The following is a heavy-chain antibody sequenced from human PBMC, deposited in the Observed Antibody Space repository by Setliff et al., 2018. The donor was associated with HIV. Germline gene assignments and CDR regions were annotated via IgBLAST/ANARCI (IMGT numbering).Heavy chain of an antibody. CDR3: AIRREVVAAATTRRGLDI. Sequence: GASVKVSCKASGYAFSTYDINWVRQATGRGLEWMGWMNPNSGNTGYAQQFQGRITMTRNSSISTAYMDLSSLRSGDTAVYYCAIRREVVAAATTRRGLDIWGQGTLVTVSS. J-gene: IGHJ3*02. CDR2: MNPNSGNT. V-gene: IGHV1-8*02. CDR1: GYAFSTYD. D-gene: IGHD2-15*01.